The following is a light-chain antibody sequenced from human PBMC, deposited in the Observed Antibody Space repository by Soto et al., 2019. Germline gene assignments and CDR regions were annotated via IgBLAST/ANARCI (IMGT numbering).Light chain of an antibody. V-gene: IGKV3D-15*01. Sequence: EIVLTQSPATLSVFPGESATLSCRASQSVNIDLVWYQQKPGQAPKVLMFSASARETGIPARFSGGGSETEFTLTISSLQPEDSAVYYCQQYNTWPFTFGPGTKVDIK. CDR1: QSVNID. CDR2: SAS. J-gene: IGKJ3*01. CDR3: QQYNTWPFT.